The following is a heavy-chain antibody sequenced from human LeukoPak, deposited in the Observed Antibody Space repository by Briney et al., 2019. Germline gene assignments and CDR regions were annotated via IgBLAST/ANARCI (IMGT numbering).Heavy chain of an antibody. V-gene: IGHV3-15*01. CDR2: IKSKTDGGTP. Sequence: GGSLRLSCAASGFTFSNAWMSWVRQAPGKGLEWVGRIKSKTDGGTPDYAAPVKGRFTITRDDSKNTLYLQMNSLKTEDTDVYYCTGVSRSSWYDYWGQGTLVTVSS. J-gene: IGHJ4*02. D-gene: IGHD6-13*01. CDR1: GFTFSNAW. CDR3: TGVSRSSWYDY.